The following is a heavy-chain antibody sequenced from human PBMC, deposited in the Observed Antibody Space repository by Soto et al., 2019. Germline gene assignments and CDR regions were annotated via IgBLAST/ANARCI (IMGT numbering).Heavy chain of an antibody. CDR3: ATIAVAGTGPDY. Sequence: PSETLSLTCTVTGDSISSSSYDWGWIRQPPGKGLEWIGSIYYSGSTYYNPSLKSRVTISVDTSKNQFSLKLSSVTAADTAVYYCATIAVAGTGPDYWGQGTLVTVSS. CDR2: IYYSGST. CDR1: GDSISSSSYD. J-gene: IGHJ4*02. V-gene: IGHV4-39*01. D-gene: IGHD6-19*01.